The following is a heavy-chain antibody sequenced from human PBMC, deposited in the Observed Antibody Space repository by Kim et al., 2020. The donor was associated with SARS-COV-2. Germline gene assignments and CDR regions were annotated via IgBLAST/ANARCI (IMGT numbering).Heavy chain of an antibody. V-gene: IGHV4-59*01. CDR3: ARTLAYCGGDCYPDAFDI. Sequence: SETLSLTCTVSGGSISSYYWSWIRQPPGKGLEWIGYIYYSGSTNYNPSLKRQVTISVDTSKNQFSLKLSSVTAADTAVYYCARTLAYCGGDCYPDAFDIWGQGTMVTVSS. D-gene: IGHD2-21*02. CDR1: GGSISSYY. J-gene: IGHJ3*02. CDR2: IYYSGST.